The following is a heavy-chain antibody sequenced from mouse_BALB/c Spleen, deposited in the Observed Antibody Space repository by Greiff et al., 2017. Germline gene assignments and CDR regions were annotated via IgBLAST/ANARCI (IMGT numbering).Heavy chain of an antibody. CDR1: GYSFTGYY. CDR3: ARDSSGPPWFAY. V-gene: IGHV1S34*01. J-gene: IGHJ3*01. Sequence: LVKTGASVKISCKASGYSFTGYYMHWVKQSHGKSLEWIGYISCYNGATSYNQKFKGKATFTVDTSSSTAYMQFNSLTSEDSAVYYCARDSSGPPWFAYWGQGTLVTVSA. D-gene: IGHD3-2*01. CDR2: ISCYNGAT.